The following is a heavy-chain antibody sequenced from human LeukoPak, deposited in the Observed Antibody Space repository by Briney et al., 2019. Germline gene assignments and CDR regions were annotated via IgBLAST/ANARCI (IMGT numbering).Heavy chain of an antibody. J-gene: IGHJ5*02. CDR3: ARAEGYCSGGSCYPNWFDL. CDR2: IYSSGST. D-gene: IGHD2-15*01. V-gene: IGHV4-61*01. CDR1: GDSMTSGSYF. Sequence: PSETLSLTCRCSGDSMTSGSYFWSWIRQPPGKGLEWIGRIYSSGSTNYNPSLKSRVTISVDTSKNQFALKLSSVTAADTAVYYCARAEGYCSGGSCYPNWFDLWGHGTLVTVSS.